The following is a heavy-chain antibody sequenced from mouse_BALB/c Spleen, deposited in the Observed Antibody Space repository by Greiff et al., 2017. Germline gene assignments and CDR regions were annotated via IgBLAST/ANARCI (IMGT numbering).Heavy chain of an antibody. CDR3: AREGYDYAMDY. CDR1: GFTFSDYY. V-gene: IGHV5-4*02. D-gene: IGHD2-2*01. J-gene: IGHJ4*01. Sequence: VQLKESGGGLVKPGGSLKLSCAASGFTFSDYYMYWVRQTPEKRLEWVATISDGGSYTYYPDSVKGRFTISRDNAKNNLYLQMSSLKSEDTAMYYCAREGYDYAMDYWGQGTSVTVSS. CDR2: ISDGGSYT.